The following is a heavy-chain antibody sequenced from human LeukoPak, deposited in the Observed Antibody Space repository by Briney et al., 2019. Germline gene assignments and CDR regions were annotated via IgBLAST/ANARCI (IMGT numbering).Heavy chain of an antibody. CDR3: AKVRIPELHYYGSSGYYRGYFDY. Sequence: PGGSLRLSCAASGFTFDDYAMHWVRQAPGKGLEWVSLISGDGGSTYYADSVKGRFTISRDNSKNSLYLQMNSLRTEDTALYYCAKVRIPELHYYGSSGYYRGYFDYWGQGTLVTVSS. CDR1: GFTFDDYA. J-gene: IGHJ4*02. CDR2: ISGDGGST. V-gene: IGHV3-43*02. D-gene: IGHD3-22*01.